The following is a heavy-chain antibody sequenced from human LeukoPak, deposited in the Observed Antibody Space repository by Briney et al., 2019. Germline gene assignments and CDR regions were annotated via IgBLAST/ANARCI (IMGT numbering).Heavy chain of an antibody. CDR2: ITGSGDST. V-gene: IGHV3-23*01. CDR1: GFSFSAYA. D-gene: IGHD2-8*02. J-gene: IGHJ4*02. CDR3: AKGTLRSCTGARCYPFDY. Sequence: GGSLRLSCAASGFSFSAYAMNWVRQVPGKGLEWVSSITGSGDSTYIADSVKGRFTIYRDNSKNTMYMQMNILRAEDTALYYCAKGTLRSCTGARCYPFDYWGQGTLVNVSS.